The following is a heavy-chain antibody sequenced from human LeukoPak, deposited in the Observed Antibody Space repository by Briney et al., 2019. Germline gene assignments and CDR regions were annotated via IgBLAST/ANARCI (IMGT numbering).Heavy chain of an antibody. J-gene: IGHJ4*02. D-gene: IGHD1-26*01. CDR3: ARGGGAGGFDY. V-gene: IGHV3-33*01. CDR2: IWYDGSNK. Sequence: GGSLRLSCAASGFTFSSYGMHWVRQAPGKGLERVAVIWYDGSNKYYADSVKGRFTISRDNSKNTLYLQMNSLRAEDTAVYYCARGGGAGGFDYWGQGTLVTVSS. CDR1: GFTFSSYG.